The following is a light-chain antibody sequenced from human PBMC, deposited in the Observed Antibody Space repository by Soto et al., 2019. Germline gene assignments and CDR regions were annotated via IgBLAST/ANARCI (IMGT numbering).Light chain of an antibody. CDR2: EVH. CDR3: CTYAGHVPK. Sequence: QSALTQPASVSGSPGQSITISCAGTTSDVAYYDLVSWYQQHPGRAPKLLIYEVHKRPSGISVRFSGSKSGATASLTIWGLLPEDEAVYFCCTYAGHVPKFGGGTKLTVL. J-gene: IGLJ2*01. V-gene: IGLV2-23*02. CDR1: TSDVAYYDL.